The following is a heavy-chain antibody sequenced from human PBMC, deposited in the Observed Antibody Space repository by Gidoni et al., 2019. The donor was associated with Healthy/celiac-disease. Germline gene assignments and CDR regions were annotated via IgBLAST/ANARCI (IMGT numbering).Heavy chain of an antibody. CDR2: IWYDGSNK. CDR3: ARANSKRYYYYYYGMDV. CDR1: GFTFSSYG. Sequence: GVVQPGRSLRLSCAASGFTFSSYGMHWVRQAPGKGLEWVAVIWYDGSNKYYADSVKGGFTISRDNSKNTLYLQMNSLRAEDTAVYYCARANSKRYYYYYYGMDVWGQGTTVTVSS. V-gene: IGHV3-33*01. D-gene: IGHD4-4*01. J-gene: IGHJ6*02.